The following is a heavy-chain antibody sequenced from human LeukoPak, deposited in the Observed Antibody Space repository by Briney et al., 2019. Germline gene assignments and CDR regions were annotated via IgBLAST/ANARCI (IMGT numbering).Heavy chain of an antibody. J-gene: IGHJ3*02. D-gene: IGHD3-3*02. CDR2: IYTSGST. CDR1: GYSISSGYY. CDR3: ARFTALAPDAFDI. V-gene: IGHV4-4*07. Sequence: SETLSLTCTVSGYSISSGYYWSWIRQPAGKGLEWIGRIYTSGSTNYNPSLKSRVTMSVDTSKNQFPLKLSSVTAADTAVYYCARFTALAPDAFDIWGQGTMVTVSS.